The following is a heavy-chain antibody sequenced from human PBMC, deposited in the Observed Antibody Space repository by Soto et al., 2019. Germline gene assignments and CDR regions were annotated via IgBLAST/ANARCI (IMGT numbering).Heavy chain of an antibody. CDR2: IYYSGST. CDR1: GGSISSFVYY. CDR3: AREANGVVAGTS. V-gene: IGHV4-31*03. Sequence: SETLXLTCTVSGGSISSFVYYWSWIRQHPGKGLEWIGYIYYSGSTYYNPSLKSRVTISVDTSKNQFSLKLSSVTAADTAVYYCAREANGVVAGTSWGQGTLVTVSS. D-gene: IGHD2-15*01. J-gene: IGHJ5*02.